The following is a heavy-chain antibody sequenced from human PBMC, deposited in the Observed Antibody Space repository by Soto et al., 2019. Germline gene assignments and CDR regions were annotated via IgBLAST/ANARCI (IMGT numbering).Heavy chain of an antibody. V-gene: IGHV3-30*03. J-gene: IGHJ1*01. CDR3: AREGNSRGYGAYLQH. CDR2: ISSDGSVK. D-gene: IGHD6-25*01. Sequence: QVQLVESGGGVVQPGRSLRLSCAASEFIFSSYGMHWVRQAPGKGLEWVAVISSDGSVKYYADSVKGRFTISRDNSKNTLYLQMNSLRTEDTAVYHWAREGNSRGYGAYLQHWGQGTLVTVSS. CDR1: EFIFSSYG.